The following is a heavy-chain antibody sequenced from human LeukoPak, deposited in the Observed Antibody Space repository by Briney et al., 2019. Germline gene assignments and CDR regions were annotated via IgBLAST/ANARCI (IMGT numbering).Heavy chain of an antibody. Sequence: SETLSLTCTVSGGSISSSSYYWGWIRQPPGKGLEWIGSIYYSGSTYYNPSLKSRVTISVDTSKNQFSLKLSSVTPEDTAVYYCARGGSSWYDIWGQGTLVTVSS. J-gene: IGHJ5*02. D-gene: IGHD1-26*01. CDR2: IYYSGST. CDR1: GGSISSSSYY. V-gene: IGHV4-39*01. CDR3: ARGGSSWYDI.